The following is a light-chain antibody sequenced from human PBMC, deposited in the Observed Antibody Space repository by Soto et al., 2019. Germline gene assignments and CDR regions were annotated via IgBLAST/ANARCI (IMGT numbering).Light chain of an antibody. CDR2: GAS. V-gene: IGKV3-20*01. J-gene: IGKJ4*01. Sequence: EIVLTQSPGTLPLSPGERATLSCRASQSVSSSYLAWYQQKPGQAPRLLIYGASSRATGIPDRFSGSGSGTDFTLTISRLEPEDFAVYYCQQYGSSHLTFGGGTKVDI. CDR3: QQYGSSHLT. CDR1: QSVSSSY.